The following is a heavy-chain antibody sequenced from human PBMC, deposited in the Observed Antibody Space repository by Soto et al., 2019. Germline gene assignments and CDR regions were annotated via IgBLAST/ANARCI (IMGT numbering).Heavy chain of an antibody. D-gene: IGHD3-3*01. CDR1: GFTFSSYA. CDR3: AKVMREYYDFWSGYYTWFDP. CDR2: ISGSGGST. Sequence: GGSLRLSCAASGFTFSSYAMSWVRQAPGKGLEWVSAISGSGGSTYYADSVKGRFTISRDNSKNTLYLQMNSLRAEDTAVYYCAKVMREYYDFWSGYYTWFDPWGQGTLVTVSS. J-gene: IGHJ5*02. V-gene: IGHV3-23*01.